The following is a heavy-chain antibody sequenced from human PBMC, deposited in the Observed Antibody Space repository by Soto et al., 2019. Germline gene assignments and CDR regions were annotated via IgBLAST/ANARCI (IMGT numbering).Heavy chain of an antibody. CDR3: ARDSRRTTRGGPYGDYAWYFDL. V-gene: IGHV1-46*01. J-gene: IGHJ2*01. CDR2: INPSGGST. CDR1: GYTFTSYY. Sequence: VKVSCKASGYTFTSYYMHWVRQAPGQGLEWMGIINPSGGSTSYAQKFQGRVTMTRDTSTSTVYMELSSLRSEDTAVYYCARDSRRTTRGGPYGDYAWYFDLWGRGTLVTVSS. D-gene: IGHD4-17*01.